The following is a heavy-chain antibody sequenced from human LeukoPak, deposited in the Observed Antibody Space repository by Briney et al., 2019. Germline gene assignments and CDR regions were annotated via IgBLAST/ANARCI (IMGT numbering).Heavy chain of an antibody. CDR2: INPNSGGT. D-gene: IGHD3-9*01. CDR3: ARDLLRYFDWLPRGVDY. Sequence: ASVKVSCKASGYTFTGYYMHWVRQAPGQGLEWMGWINPNSGGTNYAQKFQGWVTMTRDTSISTAYMELSRLRSDDTAVYYCARDLLRYFDWLPRGVDYWGQGTLVTVSS. V-gene: IGHV1-2*04. CDR1: GYTFTGYY. J-gene: IGHJ4*02.